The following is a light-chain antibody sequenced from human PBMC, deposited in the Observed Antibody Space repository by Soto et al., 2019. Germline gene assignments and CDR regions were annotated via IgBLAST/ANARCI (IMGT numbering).Light chain of an antibody. V-gene: IGKV1-5*03. Sequence: DIQMTQSPSTLSASVGDRVTITCRASQSISNWLAWYQQKPGKAPNLLIYKASSLETGVPSRFSGSGSGTEFTLTICSLQPDDSATYYCQQYNSYWTFGQGTKVEIK. CDR3: QQYNSYWT. CDR1: QSISNW. CDR2: KAS. J-gene: IGKJ1*01.